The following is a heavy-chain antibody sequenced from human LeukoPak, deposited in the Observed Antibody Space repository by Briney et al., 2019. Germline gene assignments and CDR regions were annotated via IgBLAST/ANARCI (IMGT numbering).Heavy chain of an antibody. D-gene: IGHD3-22*01. CDR3: ARDAEDSSGYYHY. CDR1: GFTVSSYY. Sequence: GGSLRLSCAASGFTVSSYYMSWVRQAPGKGLEWVSIIHSGGSTYYADSVKGRFTISRHNSKNTLYLQMNSLRPEDTAVYYCARDAEDSSGYYHYWGQGTLVTVSS. V-gene: IGHV3-53*04. CDR2: IHSGGST. J-gene: IGHJ4*02.